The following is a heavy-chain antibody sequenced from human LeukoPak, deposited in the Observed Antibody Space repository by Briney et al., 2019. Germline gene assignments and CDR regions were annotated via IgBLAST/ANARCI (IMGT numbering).Heavy chain of an antibody. Sequence: GGSLRPSCAASGFTVSSNYMSSVRQAPGKGLEWVSVIYSGGSTNYAASVKGRFTISRDNSKNTLYLQMNSLRAEDTAVYYCASGSVSYRTPYYYMDVWGTGTTVTVSS. CDR2: IYSGGST. D-gene: IGHD3-10*01. CDR1: GFTVSSNY. V-gene: IGHV3-53*01. J-gene: IGHJ6*03. CDR3: ASGSVSYRTPYYYMDV.